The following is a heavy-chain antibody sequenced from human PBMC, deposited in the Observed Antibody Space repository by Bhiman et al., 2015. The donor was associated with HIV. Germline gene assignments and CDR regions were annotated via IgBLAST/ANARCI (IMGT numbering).Heavy chain of an antibody. CDR2: IKRKSDGGTT. V-gene: IGHV3-15*01. J-gene: IGHJ3*02. D-gene: IGHD6-13*01. Sequence: EVQLVESGGGVVQPGGSLRLSCVASGFIFNNAWMSWVRRAPGKGLEWVGRIKRKSDGGTTDYAAPVKGRFTISRDDSKNTLYLQMDSLKTEDTAVYYCSTDLAAVGSGAFDIWGQGTMVTVSS. CDR3: STDLAAVGSGAFDI. CDR1: GFIFNNAW.